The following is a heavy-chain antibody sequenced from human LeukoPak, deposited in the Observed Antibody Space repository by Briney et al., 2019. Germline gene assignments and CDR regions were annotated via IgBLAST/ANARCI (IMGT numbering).Heavy chain of an antibody. D-gene: IGHD5-18*01. CDR2: VSYSGST. J-gene: IGHJ4*02. Sequence: PSETLSLTCTVFGGSISSYYWSWVRQPPGKGLEWIGYVSYSGSTDYNPSLKSRVIISIDTSKNQFSLGLRSVTAADTAVYYCARENDRYGRIDYWGQGTQVTVSS. CDR3: ARENDRYGRIDY. V-gene: IGHV4-59*01. CDR1: GGSISSYY.